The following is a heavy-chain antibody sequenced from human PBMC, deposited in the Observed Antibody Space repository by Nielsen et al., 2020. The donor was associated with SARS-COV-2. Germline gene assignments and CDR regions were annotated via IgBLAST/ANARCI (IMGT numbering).Heavy chain of an antibody. Sequence: GGSLRLSCAASGFTFSVSSMAWVRQAPGKGLEWDSAINPSSLLTYYADSVKGRFTISRDNAKNSLYLQMNSLRAEDTALYYCAKAGFGWELLLGTSFDYWGQGTLVTVSS. J-gene: IGHJ4*02. CDR2: INPSSLLT. V-gene: IGHV3-23*01. CDR1: GFTFSVSS. D-gene: IGHD1-26*01. CDR3: AKAGFGWELLLGTSFDY.